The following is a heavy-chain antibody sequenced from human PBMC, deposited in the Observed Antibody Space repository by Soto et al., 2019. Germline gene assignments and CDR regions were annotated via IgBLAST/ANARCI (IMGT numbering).Heavy chain of an antibody. CDR3: ARHSGTVYYYYGMDV. CDR1: GYSFTSYW. J-gene: IGHJ6*02. V-gene: IGHV5-51*01. CDR2: IYPGDSDT. Sequence: GESLKISCKGSGYSFTSYWIGWVRQMPGKGLEWMGIIYPGDSDTRYSPSFQGQVTISADKSISTAYLQWSSLKASDTAMYYCARHSGTVYYYYGMDVWGQGTTVPVSS. D-gene: IGHD1-1*01.